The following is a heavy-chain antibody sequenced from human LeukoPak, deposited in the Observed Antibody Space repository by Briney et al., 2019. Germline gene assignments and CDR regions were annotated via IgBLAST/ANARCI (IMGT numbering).Heavy chain of an antibody. D-gene: IGHD6-13*01. V-gene: IGHV3-11*01. CDR1: GFTFSDYD. CDR3: ARGAFIAAAGTSTGEDY. CDR2: IISGRTT. Sequence: PGGSLRLSCVVSGFTFSDYDMSWIRQAPGKGLEWVSSIISGRTTYYAGSVKGRFTISRDNAKNSLYLQMNSLRAEDTAVYYCARGAFIAAAGTSTGEDYWGQGTLVTVSS. J-gene: IGHJ4*02.